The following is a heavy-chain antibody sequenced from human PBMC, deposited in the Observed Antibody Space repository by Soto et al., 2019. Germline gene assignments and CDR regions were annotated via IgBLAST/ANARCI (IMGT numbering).Heavy chain of an antibody. CDR3: ARNYYDSSGPNFDY. Sequence: PSETLSLPCTVSGGSISRYYWRWIRQPPGKGLEWIGYIYYSGSTNYNPSLKSRVTISVDTSKNQFSLKLSSVTAADTAVYYCARNYYDSSGPNFDYWGQGTLVTVSS. CDR2: IYYSGST. J-gene: IGHJ4*02. V-gene: IGHV4-59*01. D-gene: IGHD3-22*01. CDR1: GGSISRYY.